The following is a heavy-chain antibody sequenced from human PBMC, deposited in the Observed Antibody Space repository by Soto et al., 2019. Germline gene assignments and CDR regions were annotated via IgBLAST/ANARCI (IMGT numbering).Heavy chain of an antibody. V-gene: IGHV3-30-3*01. CDR1: GFTFSSYA. Sequence: GGSLRLSCAAYGFTFSSYAMHWVRQAPGKGLEWVAVISYDGSNKYYADSVKGRFTISRDNSKNTLYLQMNSLRAEDTAVYYCARDLGIAAAGYYYGMDVWGQGTTVTVSS. J-gene: IGHJ6*02. D-gene: IGHD6-13*01. CDR3: ARDLGIAAAGYYYGMDV. CDR2: ISYDGSNK.